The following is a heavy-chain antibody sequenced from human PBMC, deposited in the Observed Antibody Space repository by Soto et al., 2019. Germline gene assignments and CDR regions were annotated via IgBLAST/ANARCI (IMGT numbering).Heavy chain of an antibody. D-gene: IGHD3-16*02. CDR2: IQNSGDT. J-gene: IGHJ5*02. V-gene: IGHV4-4*08. CDR3: ASAGSTLSSLTLSAP. Sequence: SATKPLTCPFSSGSTGHYDWSWIRKPPGKGLEWIGCIQNSGDTKYNPSLKSRVTMSIDSSKNQFSLKLASVTSADTAVYYCASAGSTLSSLTLSAPWGPGAPVTVSS. CDR1: SGSTGHYD.